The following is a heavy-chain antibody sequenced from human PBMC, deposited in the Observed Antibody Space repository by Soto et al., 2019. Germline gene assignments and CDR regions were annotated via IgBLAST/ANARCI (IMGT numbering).Heavy chain of an antibody. Sequence: PSETLSLTCTVSVGSISSYYWSWIRQPPGKGLEWIGYIYYSGSTNYNPSLKSRVTISVDTSKNQFSLKLSSVTAADTAVYYCARATGSPYYFDYWGQGTLVTVSS. J-gene: IGHJ4*02. D-gene: IGHD1-1*01. V-gene: IGHV4-59*01. CDR3: ARATGSPYYFDY. CDR2: IYYSGST. CDR1: VGSISSYY.